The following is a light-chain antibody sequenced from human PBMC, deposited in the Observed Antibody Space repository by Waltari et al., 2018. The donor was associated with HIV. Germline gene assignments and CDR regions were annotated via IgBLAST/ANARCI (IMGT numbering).Light chain of an antibody. V-gene: IGLV2-14*01. J-gene: IGLJ2*01. CDR3: SSYSSSITLYVV. Sequence: QSALTQPASVSGSPGQSITISCTGTSSDVGGYNYVYWYQHHPGKAPKLMITEVSNRPSGVSNRCSGSKSGNTASLTISGLQAEDEADYYCSSYSSSITLYVVFGGGTKLTVL. CDR2: EVS. CDR1: SSDVGGYNY.